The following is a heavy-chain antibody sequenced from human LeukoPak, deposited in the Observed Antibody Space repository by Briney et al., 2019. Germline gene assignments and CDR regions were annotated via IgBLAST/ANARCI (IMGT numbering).Heavy chain of an antibody. CDR2: ISGSGGST. Sequence: GGSLRLSCAASGFTFSSYAMSWVRQAPGKGLEWVSGISGSGGSTYYADSVKGRFTISRDNSKNTLYLQMNSLGAEDTAVYYCAKSLSGRYQVTESYYWGQGTLVTVSS. CDR3: AKSLSGRYQVTESYY. CDR1: GFTFSSYA. D-gene: IGHD3-16*02. J-gene: IGHJ4*02. V-gene: IGHV3-23*01.